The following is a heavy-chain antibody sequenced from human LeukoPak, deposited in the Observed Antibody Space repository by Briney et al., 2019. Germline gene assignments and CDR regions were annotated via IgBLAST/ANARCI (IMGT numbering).Heavy chain of an antibody. D-gene: IGHD3-10*01. CDR1: GGTFSSYA. Sequence: EASVKVSCKASGGTFSSYAISWVRQAPGQGLEWMGGIIPIFGTANYAQKFQGRVTITTDESTSTAYMELSSLRSEDTAVYYCASIKYYYGSGSYYKGGFDYWGQGTLVTVSS. J-gene: IGHJ4*02. CDR3: ASIKYYYGSGSYYKGGFDY. V-gene: IGHV1-69*05. CDR2: IIPIFGTA.